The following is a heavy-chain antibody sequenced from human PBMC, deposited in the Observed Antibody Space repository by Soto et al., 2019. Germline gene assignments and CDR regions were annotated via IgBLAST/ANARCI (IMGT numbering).Heavy chain of an antibody. V-gene: IGHV3-21*01. Sequence: GGSLRLSCAASGFTFISYGMNWVRQAPGKGLEWVSAISSSSSYTYYADSVKGRFTISRDNSKNTLYLQMNSLRAGDTAVYYCANAQGYGSSDYWGQGTLVTVSA. CDR1: GFTFISYG. CDR3: ANAQGYGSSDY. J-gene: IGHJ4*02. CDR2: ISSSSSYT. D-gene: IGHD4-17*01.